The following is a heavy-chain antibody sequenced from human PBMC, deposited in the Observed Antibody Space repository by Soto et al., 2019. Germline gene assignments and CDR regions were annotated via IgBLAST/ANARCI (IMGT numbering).Heavy chain of an antibody. CDR3: ARDLDGSGSYYTDY. D-gene: IGHD3-10*01. V-gene: IGHV1-18*01. Sequence: ASVKVSCKASGYMFVTYGMNWVRQAPGQGLEWMGWISAYNGNTKYAQNLQGRVTMTTDASTSTAYMEMRSLRSDDTAVYYCARDLDGSGSYYTDYWGPGTLVTVSS. CDR1: GYMFVTYG. CDR2: ISAYNGNT. J-gene: IGHJ4*02.